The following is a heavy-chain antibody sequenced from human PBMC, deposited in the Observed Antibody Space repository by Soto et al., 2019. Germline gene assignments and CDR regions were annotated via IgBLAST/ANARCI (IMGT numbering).Heavy chain of an antibody. J-gene: IGHJ3*02. CDR3: ARDSGDYGSAFDI. D-gene: IGHD4-17*01. CDR2: IYYSGST. Sequence: SATLALTGTVSGDSGSTNSYYGSWIRQPPGKGLEWIGYIYYSGSTNYNPSLKSRVTISVDMSKNQFSLKLSSVTAADAAVYYCARDSGDYGSAFDIWGQGTMVTVS. V-gene: IGHV4-61*01. CDR1: GDSGSTNSYY.